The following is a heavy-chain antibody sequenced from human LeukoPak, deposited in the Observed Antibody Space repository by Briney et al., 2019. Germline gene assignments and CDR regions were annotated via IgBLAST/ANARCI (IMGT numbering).Heavy chain of an antibody. Sequence: GVSVTVSCKASGYTFTSYFMHWVRQAPGQGLEWMGIINPSGGSTRYAQKFQGRVTMTRDTSTSTVYIELSSLRSEDTAVYYCARHETNCSSTSCYPSNWFDPWGQRTLVTVSS. CDR2: INPSGGST. V-gene: IGHV1-46*01. J-gene: IGHJ5*02. CDR1: GYTFTSYF. D-gene: IGHD2-2*01. CDR3: ARHETNCSSTSCYPSNWFDP.